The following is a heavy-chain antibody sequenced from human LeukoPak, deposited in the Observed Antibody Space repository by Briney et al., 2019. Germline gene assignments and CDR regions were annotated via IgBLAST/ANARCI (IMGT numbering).Heavy chain of an antibody. CDR1: GFTFSSYW. CDR3: ARVPYEDY. Sequence: GGSLRLSCAASGFTFSSYWMHWVRQAPGKGLEWVSHIYSGGGTNYADSVKGRFTISRDNSENTLYLQMNSLRAEDTAVYYCARVPYEDYWGQGTLVTVSS. D-gene: IGHD5-12*01. J-gene: IGHJ4*02. CDR2: IYSGGGT. V-gene: IGHV3-53*01.